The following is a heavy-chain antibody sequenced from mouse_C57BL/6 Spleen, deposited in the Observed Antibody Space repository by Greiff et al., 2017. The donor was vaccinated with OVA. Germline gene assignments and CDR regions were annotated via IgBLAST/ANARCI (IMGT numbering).Heavy chain of an antibody. CDR2: IRNKANGYTT. J-gene: IGHJ2*01. CDR3: ARWGRSFDY. CDR1: GFTFTDYY. Sequence: EVHLVESGGGLVQPGGSLSLSCAASGFTFTDYYMSWVRQPPGKALEWLGFIRNKANGYTTEYSASVKGRFTISRDNSQSILYLQMNALRAEDSATYYCARWGRSFDYWGQGTTLTVSS. V-gene: IGHV7-3*01.